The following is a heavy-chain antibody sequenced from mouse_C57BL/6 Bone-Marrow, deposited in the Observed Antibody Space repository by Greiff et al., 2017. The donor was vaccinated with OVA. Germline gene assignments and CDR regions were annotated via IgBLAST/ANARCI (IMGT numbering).Heavy chain of an antibody. V-gene: IGHV1-76*01. CDR1: GYTFTDYY. Sequence: QVQLQQSGAELVRPGASVKLSCKASGYTFTDYYINWVKQRPGQGLEWIARIYPGSGNTYYNEKFKGKATLTADKSSSTAYMQFSSLTSEDSAIYYCARSRDYGFDYWGQGTTLTVSS. CDR3: ARSRDYGFDY. D-gene: IGHD2-4*01. J-gene: IGHJ2*01. CDR2: IYPGSGNT.